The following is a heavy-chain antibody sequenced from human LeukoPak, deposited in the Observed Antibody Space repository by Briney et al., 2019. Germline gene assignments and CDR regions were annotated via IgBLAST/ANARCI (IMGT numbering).Heavy chain of an antibody. Sequence: SETLSLTCTVSGGSIGSGYYYWSWIRQHLGKGLEWIGHISNSGNTFYSSSLKSRVTISVDTSKNQFSLNVRSVTAADTALYYCARVGGIVGALYYSDYWDQGTLVTVSS. CDR3: ARVGGIVGALYYSDY. D-gene: IGHD1-26*01. CDR1: GGSIGSGYYY. V-gene: IGHV4-31*03. J-gene: IGHJ4*02. CDR2: ISNSGNT.